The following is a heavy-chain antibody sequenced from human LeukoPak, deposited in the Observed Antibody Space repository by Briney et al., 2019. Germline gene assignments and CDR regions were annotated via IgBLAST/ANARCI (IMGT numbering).Heavy chain of an antibody. Sequence: GESLKISCKGSGYSFTSYWIGWVRQMPGKGLDWMGTIYPGDSDTRYSPSFQGQVTISADKSISTAYLQWSSLKASDTAMYYCARLTVGATSGHDAFDIWGQGTMVTVSS. CDR2: IYPGDSDT. D-gene: IGHD1-26*01. V-gene: IGHV5-51*01. J-gene: IGHJ3*02. CDR1: GYSFTSYW. CDR3: ARLTVGATSGHDAFDI.